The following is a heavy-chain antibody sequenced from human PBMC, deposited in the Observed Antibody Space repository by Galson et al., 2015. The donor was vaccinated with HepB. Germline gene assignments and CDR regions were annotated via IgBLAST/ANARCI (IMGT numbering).Heavy chain of an antibody. V-gene: IGHV4-59*01. CDR2: IYYSGST. J-gene: IGHJ3*02. Sequence: TLSLTCTVSGGSISSYYWSWIRQPPGKGLEWIGYIYYSGSTNYNPSLKSRVTISVDTSKNQFSLKLSSVTAADTAVYYCAREAPYCGGDCYLSAFDIWGQGTMVTVSS. CDR1: GGSISSYY. D-gene: IGHD2-21*02. CDR3: AREAPYCGGDCYLSAFDI.